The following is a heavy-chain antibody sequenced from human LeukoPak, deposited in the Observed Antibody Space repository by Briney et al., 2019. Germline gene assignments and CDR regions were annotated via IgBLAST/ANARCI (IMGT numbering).Heavy chain of an antibody. Sequence: SETLSLTCTVSGYSISSGYYWGWIRQPPGKGLEWIGSIYHSGSTYYNPSLKSRVTISVDTSKNQFSLKLSSVTAADTAVYYCARESVQYYDIFTGYVDYWGQGTLVTVSS. CDR3: ARESVQYYDIFTGYVDY. CDR1: GYSISSGYY. J-gene: IGHJ4*02. V-gene: IGHV4-38-2*02. CDR2: IYHSGST. D-gene: IGHD3-9*01.